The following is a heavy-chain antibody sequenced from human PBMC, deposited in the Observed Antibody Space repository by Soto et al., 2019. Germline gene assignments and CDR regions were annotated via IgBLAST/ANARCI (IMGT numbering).Heavy chain of an antibody. CDR1: GLTVSSNF. CDR2: IYSGGST. D-gene: IGHD5-12*01. Sequence: PGGSLRLSCAASGLTVSSNFMTWVRQTQGRGLEWVSVIYSGGSTYYVDSVKGRFTISRDNSINTLYLQMNSLRVGDTAVYYCARVTYYSGYSHAFDIWGQGTMVTVSS. V-gene: IGHV3-66*01. J-gene: IGHJ3*02. CDR3: ARVTYYSGYSHAFDI.